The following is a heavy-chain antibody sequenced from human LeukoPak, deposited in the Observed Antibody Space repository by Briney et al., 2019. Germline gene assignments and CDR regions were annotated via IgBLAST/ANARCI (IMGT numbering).Heavy chain of an antibody. J-gene: IGHJ4*02. D-gene: IGHD3/OR15-3a*01. Sequence: GGSLRLSCAVSGFTFRTYWMHWVRQVPGKGLVWVSRINEDGSITNYADSVTGRFRISRDNAENTLYLQMNSLRAEDTAVYYCAKEIGRLGVLLYDYWGRGTLVTASS. V-gene: IGHV3-74*01. CDR1: GFTFRTYW. CDR2: INEDGSIT. CDR3: AKEIGRLGVLLYDY.